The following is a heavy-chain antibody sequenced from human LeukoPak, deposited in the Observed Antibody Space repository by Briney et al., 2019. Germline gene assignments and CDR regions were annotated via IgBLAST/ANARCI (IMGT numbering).Heavy chain of an antibody. Sequence: SETLSLTCAVYGGSFSGYYWSWIRQPPGKGLEWIGEINHSGSTNYNPSLKSRVTISVDTYKNQFSLKLSSVTAADTAVYYCARGPPIGYGRSSFDYWGQGTLVTVSS. CDR2: INHSGST. D-gene: IGHD5-18*01. CDR1: GGSFSGYY. V-gene: IGHV4-34*01. CDR3: ARGPPIGYGRSSFDY. J-gene: IGHJ4*02.